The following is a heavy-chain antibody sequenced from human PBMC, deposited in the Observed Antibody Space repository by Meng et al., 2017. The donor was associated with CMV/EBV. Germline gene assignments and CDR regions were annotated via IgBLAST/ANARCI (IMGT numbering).Heavy chain of an antibody. V-gene: IGHV1-69*01. J-gene: IGHJ4*02. Sequence: QVQLVQSGAEGKKPGSSVKVSCKASRGTFSSYAISWVRQAPGQGREWMGGIIPIFGTANYAQKYQGRVTITADESTSTAYMELSSLRSEDTAVYYCARGRIWNYYDSSGYNFDYWGQGTLVTVSS. CDR2: IIPIFGTA. CDR1: RGTFSSYA. D-gene: IGHD3-22*01. CDR3: ARGRIWNYYDSSGYNFDY.